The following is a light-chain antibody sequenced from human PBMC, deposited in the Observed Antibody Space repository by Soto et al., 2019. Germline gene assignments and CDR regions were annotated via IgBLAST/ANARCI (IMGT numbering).Light chain of an antibody. CDR1: YSDVGGYKY. CDR3: CSYAGTFYV. Sequence: QSALTQPRSVSGSPGQSVTISCTGTYSDVGGYKYVSWYQHHPGKAPKLIIYDVDKRPSGVPDRFSGSKSGNTASLTISGLQAEDEADYYFCSYAGTFYVFGTGTKLTV. V-gene: IGLV2-11*01. CDR2: DVD. J-gene: IGLJ1*01.